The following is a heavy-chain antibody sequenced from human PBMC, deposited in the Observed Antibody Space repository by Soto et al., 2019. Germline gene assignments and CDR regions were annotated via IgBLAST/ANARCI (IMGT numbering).Heavy chain of an antibody. V-gene: IGHV4-59*01. Sequence: LSLTCTVSCGSISCYYWSWIRQPPGKGLEWIGYIYYSGSTNYNPSLKSRVTISVDTSKNQFSLKLSSVTAADTAVYYCARAREDYGDYVVLDYWGQGTLVTVSS. D-gene: IGHD4-17*01. CDR1: CGSISCYY. J-gene: IGHJ4*02. CDR3: ARAREDYGDYVVLDY. CDR2: IYYSGST.